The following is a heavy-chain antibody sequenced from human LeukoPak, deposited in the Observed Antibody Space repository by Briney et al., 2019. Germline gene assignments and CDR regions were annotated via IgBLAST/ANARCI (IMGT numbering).Heavy chain of an antibody. CDR3: AKSLRTTATGTGRAFDI. D-gene: IGHD1-1*01. J-gene: IGHJ3*02. CDR2: IYSGGST. CDR1: GFTVSSNY. V-gene: IGHV3-53*01. Sequence: GGSLRLSCAASGFTVSSNYMTWVRQAPGKGLEWVSFIYSGGSTYYADAVKGRFTISRDNSKNTLSLQMNSLRAEDSAEYYCAKSLRTTATGTGRAFDIWGQGTMVTVSA.